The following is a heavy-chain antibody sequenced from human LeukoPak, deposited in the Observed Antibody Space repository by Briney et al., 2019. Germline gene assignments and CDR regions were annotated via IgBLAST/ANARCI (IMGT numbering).Heavy chain of an antibody. CDR2: TYYRSKWYN. CDR1: GDSVSTNGVA. Sequence: SQTLSLTCGISGDSVSTNGVAWNWIRQSPSRGLEWLGRTYYRSKWYNYYAVSVKSRITINPDTSRNQFSLQLNSVTPEDTAVYYCARGRSSAFDTWGQGTVVTVSS. V-gene: IGHV6-1*01. CDR3: ARGRSSAFDT. J-gene: IGHJ3*02.